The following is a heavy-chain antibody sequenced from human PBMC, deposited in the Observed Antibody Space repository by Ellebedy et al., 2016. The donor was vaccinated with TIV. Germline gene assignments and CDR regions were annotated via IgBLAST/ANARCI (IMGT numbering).Heavy chain of an antibody. CDR3: TTEAYDFWSPYYYYMDV. CDR1: GFTFSNAW. CDR2: IKSKTDGGTT. J-gene: IGHJ6*03. V-gene: IGHV3-15*01. Sequence: GESLKISCAASGFTFSNAWMSWVRQAPGKGLEWVGRIKSKTDGGTTDYAAPVKGRFTISRDDSKNTLYLQMNSLKTEDTAVYYCTTEAYDFWSPYYYYMDVWGKGTTVTVSS. D-gene: IGHD3-3*01.